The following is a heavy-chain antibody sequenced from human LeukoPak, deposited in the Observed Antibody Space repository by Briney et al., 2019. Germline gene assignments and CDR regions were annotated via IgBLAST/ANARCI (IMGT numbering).Heavy chain of an antibody. CDR1: GYTFTSYG. V-gene: IGHV1-69*13. CDR3: ARVGIGNTAMAPFDY. Sequence: GASVKVSCRASGYTFTSYGISWVRQAPGQGLEWMGGIIPIFGTANYAQKFQGRVTITADESTSTAYMELSSLRSEDTAVYYCARVGIGNTAMAPFDYWGQGTLVTVSS. D-gene: IGHD5-18*01. CDR2: IIPIFGTA. J-gene: IGHJ4*02.